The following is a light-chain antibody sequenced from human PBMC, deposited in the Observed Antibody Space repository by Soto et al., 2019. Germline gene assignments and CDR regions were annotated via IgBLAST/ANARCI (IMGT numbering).Light chain of an antibody. Sequence: EIVLTQSPATLSLSPGERATLSCRASQSVSSYLAWYQQKPGQAPRLLIYDASNRATGIPARFSGSGSGTDFTFTISSLEPDDFAVYYCLQRSDWPSTFGGGTKVQIK. CDR2: DAS. CDR3: LQRSDWPST. V-gene: IGKV3-11*01. J-gene: IGKJ4*01. CDR1: QSVSSY.